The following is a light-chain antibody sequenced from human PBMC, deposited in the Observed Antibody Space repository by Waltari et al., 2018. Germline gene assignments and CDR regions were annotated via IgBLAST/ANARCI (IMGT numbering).Light chain of an antibody. J-gene: IGLJ2*01. Sequence: QSVLTQPPSASGTPGQRVTLSCSGSGPNIGSNYVDWYQQLPGTAPKLLIARNDQRPAWVADRFSGSKSDTSASLAISGLRSEDETDYYCAAWDDSLSGVVFGGGTKLTVL. V-gene: IGLV1-47*01. CDR2: RND. CDR3: AAWDDSLSGVV. CDR1: GPNIGSNY.